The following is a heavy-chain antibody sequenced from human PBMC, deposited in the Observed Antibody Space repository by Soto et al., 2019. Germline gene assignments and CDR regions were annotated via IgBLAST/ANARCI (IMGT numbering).Heavy chain of an antibody. CDR3: ARGQEMLRPFAY. D-gene: IGHD2-8*01. Sequence: QVQLVQSGAEVKKPGSSVKVSCKASGGTFSSYAISWVRQAPGQGLECMGGIIPIFGTTKYAQKFQGRVTITADESTSTAYMELSSLRSEDTAIYYCARGQEMLRPFAYWGQGTLVTVSS. CDR2: IIPIFGTT. J-gene: IGHJ4*02. CDR1: GGTFSSYA. V-gene: IGHV1-69*12.